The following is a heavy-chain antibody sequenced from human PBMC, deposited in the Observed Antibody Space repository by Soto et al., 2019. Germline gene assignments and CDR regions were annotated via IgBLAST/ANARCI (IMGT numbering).Heavy chain of an antibody. CDR2: IYYSGST. J-gene: IGHJ4*02. D-gene: IGHD5-18*01. CDR3: ARDPGIQLWSPHFHS. CDR1: TGSISSSSYY. Sequence: PSETLSLTCTVSTGSISSSSYYWSWIRQPTGKGLEWIGSIYYSGSTYYYPSLKIRVTISVDTSKNQFTLKLTSVTAADTAVYSCARDPGIQLWSPHFHSWGQGTLVTVSS. V-gene: IGHV4-39*06.